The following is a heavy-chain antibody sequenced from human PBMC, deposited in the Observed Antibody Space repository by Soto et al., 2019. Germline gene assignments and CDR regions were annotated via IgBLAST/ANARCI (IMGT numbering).Heavy chain of an antibody. Sequence: PSETLSLTCAVYGGSFSGYYWSWIRQPPGKGLEWIGEINHSGSTNYNPSLKSRVTISVDTSKNQFSLKLSSVTAADTAVYYCARLLLIHRARMDVWGQGTLVTVSS. CDR2: INHSGST. J-gene: IGHJ6*02. CDR3: ARLLLIHRARMDV. D-gene: IGHD1-26*01. CDR1: GGSFSGYY. V-gene: IGHV4-34*01.